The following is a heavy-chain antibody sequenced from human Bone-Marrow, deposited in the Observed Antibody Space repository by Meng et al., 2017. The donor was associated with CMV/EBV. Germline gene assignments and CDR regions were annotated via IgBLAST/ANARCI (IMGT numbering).Heavy chain of an antibody. CDR1: GFPFSTYA. V-gene: IGHV3-21*01. CDR3: VRENKVGNTPYFND. Sequence: GESLKISCAASGFPFSTYAMDWVRQAPGKGLEWVSSVTSNSRYIYYADSVKGRFTISRDNARNSLYLQMTSLRPEDTAVYYCVRENKVGNTPYFNDWGQGKRVTGSS. J-gene: IGHJ4*02. CDR2: VTSNSRYI. D-gene: IGHD1-26*01.